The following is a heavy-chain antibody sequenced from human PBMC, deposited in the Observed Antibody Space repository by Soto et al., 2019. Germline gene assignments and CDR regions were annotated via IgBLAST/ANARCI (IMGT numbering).Heavy chain of an antibody. CDR2: ISTSGSST. V-gene: IGHV3-48*01. CDR1: GFTFSTYN. Sequence: EVQLVESGGGLVQPGGSLRLSCAASGFTFSTYNMNWVRQAPGKGLEWISYISTSGSSTYHAGSVKGRFTISRDNAKNSLYMQMDSLRVEDTAVYYCARHATGYSSGWPPFDRWGQVTLVTVSS. D-gene: IGHD6-19*01. J-gene: IGHJ4*02. CDR3: ARHATGYSSGWPPFDR.